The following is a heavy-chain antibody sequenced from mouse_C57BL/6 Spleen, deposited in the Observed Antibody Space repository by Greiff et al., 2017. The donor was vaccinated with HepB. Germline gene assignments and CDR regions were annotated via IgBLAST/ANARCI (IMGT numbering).Heavy chain of an antibody. Sequence: EVKVVESGEGLVKPGGSLKLSCAASGFTFSSYAMSWVRQTPEKRLEWVAYISSGGDYIYYADTVKGRFTISRDNARNTLYLQMSSLKSEDTAMYYCTRDRNKDYYAMDYWGQGTSVTVSS. CDR3: TRDRNKDYYAMDY. CDR2: ISSGGDYI. D-gene: IGHD2-1*01. CDR1: GFTFSSYA. J-gene: IGHJ4*01. V-gene: IGHV5-9-1*02.